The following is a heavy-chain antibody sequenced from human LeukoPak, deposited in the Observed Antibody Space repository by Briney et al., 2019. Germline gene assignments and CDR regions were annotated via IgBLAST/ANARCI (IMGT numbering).Heavy chain of an antibody. D-gene: IGHD4-17*01. CDR3: ARAIWTSTVTTYYFDY. Sequence: ASVKVSCKASGYSFTNYAIQWVRQALGQRLEWMGWINAGNGKTKYSQNFQGRVTITRDTSASTAYMELSGLRSEDTAVYYCARAIWTSTVTTYYFDYWGQGALVTVSS. CDR1: GYSFTNYA. J-gene: IGHJ4*02. CDR2: INAGNGKT. V-gene: IGHV1-3*01.